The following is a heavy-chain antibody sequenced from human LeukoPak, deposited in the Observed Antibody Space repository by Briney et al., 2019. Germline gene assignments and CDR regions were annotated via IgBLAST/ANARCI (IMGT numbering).Heavy chain of an antibody. D-gene: IGHD6-19*01. CDR3: TTTVYEQWLYWYFDL. CDR1: GFTFTYAW. CDR2: IKSKTDGGTT. Sequence: PGGSLRLSCAASGFTFTYAWMNWVRQAPGKGLEWVGRIKSKTDGGTTDYAAPVKGRFTISRDDSKNTLYLQMNSLKTEDTAVYYCTTTVYEQWLYWYFDLWGRGTLVTVSS. J-gene: IGHJ2*01. V-gene: IGHV3-15*01.